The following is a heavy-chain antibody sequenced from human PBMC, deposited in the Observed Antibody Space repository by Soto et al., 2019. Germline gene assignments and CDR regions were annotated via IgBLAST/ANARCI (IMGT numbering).Heavy chain of an antibody. CDR2: IYYNGTT. V-gene: IGHV4-59*08. CDR3: ASHSGVAALGGLDH. Sequence: QVQLQESGPGLVKPSETLSLTCTVSGGSFTSDYWSWIRQPPGKGLQWIGYIYYNGTTNYNPSLKCRLTISQDTAKGQISLELTSLPAADTAVYYCASHSGVAALGGLDHWGQGTLVTVSS. CDR1: GGSFTSDY. D-gene: IGHD2-8*01. J-gene: IGHJ4*02.